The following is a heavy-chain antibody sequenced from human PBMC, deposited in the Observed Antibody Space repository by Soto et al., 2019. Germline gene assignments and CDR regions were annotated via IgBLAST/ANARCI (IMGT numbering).Heavy chain of an antibody. CDR1: GFTFRSYA. J-gene: IGHJ4*02. V-gene: IGHV3-30-3*01. CDR3: ARESEGLDY. Sequence: QVQLVESGGGVVQPGRSLRLSCGASGFTFRSYAMHWVRQVAGKGLEWMAVISYDGSDKYYADSVKGRFTISRDSSKNTLYLQMNSLRVEDTAVYYCARESEGLDYWGQGALVTVSS. CDR2: ISYDGSDK.